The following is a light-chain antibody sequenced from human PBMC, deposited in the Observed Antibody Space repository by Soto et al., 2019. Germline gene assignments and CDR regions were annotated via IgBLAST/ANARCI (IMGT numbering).Light chain of an antibody. CDR2: SGS. Sequence: DIQMTQSPSSLSASVGDRVTITCRASQDISVYLAWYQQKPGKVPKLLIYSGSTLQSGVPSRFSGSGSGTDFTLTISSLQPEDVATYYCQKFNTAPLTFAQGTRLEIK. J-gene: IGKJ5*01. CDR1: QDISVY. CDR3: QKFNTAPLT. V-gene: IGKV1-27*01.